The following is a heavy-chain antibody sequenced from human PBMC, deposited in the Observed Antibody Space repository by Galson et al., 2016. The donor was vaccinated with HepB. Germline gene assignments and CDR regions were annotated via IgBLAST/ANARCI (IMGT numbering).Heavy chain of an antibody. CDR3: TRDEIRGVIRFDH. CDR2: ISGSGTYI. J-gene: IGHJ4*02. Sequence: SLRLSCAASGFNFYIYGLNWVRQAPGKGLDWVSYIGPTGEDISGSGTYIDYADSVKGRFTISRDNAKNSLYLQMNSLTVEGTAVYYCTRDEIRGVIRFDHWGQGTLVAVSS. CDR1: GFNFYIYG. V-gene: IGHV3-21*01. D-gene: IGHD3-10*01.